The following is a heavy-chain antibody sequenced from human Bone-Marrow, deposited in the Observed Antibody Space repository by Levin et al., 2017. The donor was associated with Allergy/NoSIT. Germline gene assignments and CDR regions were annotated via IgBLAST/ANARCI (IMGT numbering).Heavy chain of an antibody. D-gene: IGHD2-15*01. Sequence: PGESLKISCAASGFTVHNNYVSWVRQTPGKGLEWVSVIYSHGGTSYADSVRGRFTISRDSSKNTVFLQMNSLRADDTAVYYCATRASIGAWGQGTLVTVSS. CDR2: IYSHGGT. CDR3: ATRASIGA. J-gene: IGHJ5*02. CDR1: GFTVHNNY. V-gene: IGHV3-66*01.